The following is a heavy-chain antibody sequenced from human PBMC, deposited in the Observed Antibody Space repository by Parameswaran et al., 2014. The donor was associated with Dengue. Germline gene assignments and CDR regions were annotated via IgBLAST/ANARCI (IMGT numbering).Heavy chain of an antibody. V-gene: IGHV1-69*01. CDR2: IIPIFGTA. D-gene: IGHD2-15*01. CDR1: ISNA. Sequence: ISNARLVRQAPGQGLEWMGGIIPIFGTANYAQKFQGRVTITADESTSTAYMELSSLRSEDTAVYYCARDHQGQVVVAATPGYYYYGMDVWGQGTTVTVSS. J-gene: IGHJ6*02. CDR3: ARDHQGQVVVAATPGYYYYGMDV.